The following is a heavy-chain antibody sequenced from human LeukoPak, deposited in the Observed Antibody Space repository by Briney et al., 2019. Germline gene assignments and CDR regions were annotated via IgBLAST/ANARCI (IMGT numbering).Heavy chain of an antibody. CDR3: ARSSWQWLANPFDY. V-gene: IGHV4-59*01. J-gene: IGHJ4*02. D-gene: IGHD6-19*01. CDR1: GGSISSYF. CDR2: IYYSGSA. Sequence: SETLSLTCTVSGGSISSYFWSWVRQPPGKGLEWIGYIYYSGSANYNPSLKSRVTISIDTSKSQVSLKVNSVTAADTAVYYCARSSWQWLANPFDYWGQGTLVTVSS.